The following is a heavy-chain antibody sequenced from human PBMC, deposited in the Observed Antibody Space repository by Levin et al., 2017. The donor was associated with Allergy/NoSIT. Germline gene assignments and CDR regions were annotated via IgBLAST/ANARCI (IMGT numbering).Heavy chain of an antibody. CDR2: IKSRSDGGTI. CDR3: TTGQL. V-gene: IGHV3-15*01. J-gene: IGHJ4*02. Sequence: GGSLRLSCAGSGFTFSNAWMSWVRQAAGKGLEWVGRIKSRSDGGTIDSATPVKDRFTISRDDSNNTLVLQMNSLKTDDTAVYYCTTGQLWGQGTLVTVSS. CDR1: GFTFSNAW. D-gene: IGHD1-1*01.